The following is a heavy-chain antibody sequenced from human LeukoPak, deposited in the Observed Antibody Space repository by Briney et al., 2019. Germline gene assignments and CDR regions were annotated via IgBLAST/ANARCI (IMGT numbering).Heavy chain of an antibody. J-gene: IGHJ3*02. CDR3: ARWLTGTTLGAFDI. CDR2: IIPIFGTA. V-gene: IGHV1-69*05. D-gene: IGHD1-7*01. CDR1: GGTFSSYA. Sequence: GASVKVSCKASGGTFSSYAISWVRQAPGQGLEWMGRIIPIFGTANYAQKFQGRVTITTDESTSTAYMELSSLRSEDTAVYYCARWLTGTTLGAFDIWGQGTLVTVSS.